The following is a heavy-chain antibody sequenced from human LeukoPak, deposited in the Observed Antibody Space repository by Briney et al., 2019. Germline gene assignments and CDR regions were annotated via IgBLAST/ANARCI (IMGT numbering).Heavy chain of an antibody. Sequence: GGSLRLSCAASVFTFSSYAMSGVRQAPGKGLEWVGRIKSKTDGGTADYAAPVKGRVTISRDDSKNTLFLQMNSLKTEDTAVYFCTAGCYHWGQGTLVTVSS. CDR1: VFTFSSYA. J-gene: IGHJ5*02. D-gene: IGHD2-8*01. CDR2: IKSKTDGGTA. V-gene: IGHV3-15*01. CDR3: TAGCYH.